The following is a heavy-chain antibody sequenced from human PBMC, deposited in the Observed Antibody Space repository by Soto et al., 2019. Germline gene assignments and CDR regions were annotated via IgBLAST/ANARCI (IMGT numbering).Heavy chain of an antibody. CDR3: ARHYPWVYCSGGSCYQRGGYFDY. CDR2: IDPSDSYT. CDR1: GYSFTSYW. J-gene: IGHJ4*02. Sequence: EVQLVQSGAEVKKPGESLRISCKGSGYSFTSYWISWVRQMPGKGLEWMGRIDPSDSYTNYSPSFQGHVTISADKSISTAYLQWSSLKASDTAMYYCARHYPWVYCSGGSCYQRGGYFDYWGQGTLVTVSS. V-gene: IGHV5-10-1*03. D-gene: IGHD2-15*01.